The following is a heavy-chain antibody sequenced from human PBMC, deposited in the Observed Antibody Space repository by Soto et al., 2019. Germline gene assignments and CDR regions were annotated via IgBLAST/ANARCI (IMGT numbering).Heavy chain of an antibody. CDR2: IYPGDSDT. Sequence: GESLKISCQGSGYSFTSYWIGWVRQMPGKGLEWVGIIYPGDSDTRYSPSFQGQVTISADRSITTAYLQWSSLKASDTAMYYCARGITGTTSPRYFDYWGQGTLVTVSS. J-gene: IGHJ4*02. CDR1: GYSFTSYW. D-gene: IGHD1-20*01. CDR3: ARGITGTTSPRYFDY. V-gene: IGHV5-51*01.